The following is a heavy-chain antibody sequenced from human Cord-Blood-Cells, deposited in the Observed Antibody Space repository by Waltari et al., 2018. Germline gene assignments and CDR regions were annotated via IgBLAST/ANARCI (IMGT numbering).Heavy chain of an antibody. Sequence: QVQLQQWGAGLLKPSETLSLTCAVYGGSFSGYYWSWIRQPPGKGLEWIGEINHSGSTNYNPSLKSRVTISVDTSKNQFSRKLSSVTAADTAVYYCARGLPYYYDSSGSRWFDPWGQGTLVTVSS. V-gene: IGHV4-34*01. D-gene: IGHD3-22*01. CDR3: ARGLPYYYDSSGSRWFDP. CDR2: INHSGST. CDR1: GGSFSGYY. J-gene: IGHJ5*02.